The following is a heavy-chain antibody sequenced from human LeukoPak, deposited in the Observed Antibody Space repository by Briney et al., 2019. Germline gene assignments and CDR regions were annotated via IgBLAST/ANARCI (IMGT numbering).Heavy chain of an antibody. CDR1: GYTFSNYG. CDR2: TSYNGNT. J-gene: IGHJ4*02. V-gene: IGHV1-18*04. D-gene: IGHD6-19*01. Sequence: ASVKVSCKASGYTFSNYGISGVRQAPGLGLEWMGWTSYNGNTNYAQKFQDRVTMTTGTSTTTAYMELRSLESDDTAVYYCARHSGSGWQALGYWGQGTLVTVSS. CDR3: ARHSGSGWQALGY.